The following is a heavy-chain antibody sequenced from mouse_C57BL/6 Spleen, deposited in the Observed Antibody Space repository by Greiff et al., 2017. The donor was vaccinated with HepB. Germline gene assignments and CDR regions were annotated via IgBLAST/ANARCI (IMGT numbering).Heavy chain of an antibody. J-gene: IGHJ4*01. V-gene: IGHV1-69*01. D-gene: IGHD5-1-1*01. CDR2: IDPSDSYT. CDR3: AKGEIRKSDAMDY. Sequence: QVQLQQPGDELVMPGASVKLSCKASGYTFTSHWMHWVKQRPGQGLEWIGEIDPSDSYTNYNQKFKGKSTLTVDKSASTAYMQLSSLTSEDSAVYYCAKGEIRKSDAMDYWGQGTSATDSS. CDR1: GYTFTSHW.